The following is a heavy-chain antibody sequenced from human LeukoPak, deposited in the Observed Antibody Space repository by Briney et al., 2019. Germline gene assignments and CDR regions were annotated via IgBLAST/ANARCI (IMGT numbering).Heavy chain of an antibody. D-gene: IGHD3-22*01. CDR1: GFTVSSNY. CDR3: AGEGNYYEGYYGMDV. J-gene: IGHJ6*02. CDR2: IYSGGST. Sequence: GGSLRLSCAASGFTVSSNYMSWVRQAPGKGLEWVSVIYSGGSTYYADSVKGRFTISRDNSKNTLYLQMNSLRAEDTAVYYCAGEGNYYEGYYGMDVWGQGTTVTVSS. V-gene: IGHV3-66*01.